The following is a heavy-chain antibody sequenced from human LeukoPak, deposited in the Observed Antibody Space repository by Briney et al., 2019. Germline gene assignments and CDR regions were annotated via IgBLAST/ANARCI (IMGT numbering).Heavy chain of an antibody. J-gene: IGHJ4*02. D-gene: IGHD5-24*01. Sequence: GGSLRLSCAASGFIFSGYGMHWVRQAPGKGLEWVAVIWYDGSNKYYADSVKGRFTISRDNSKNPLYLQMNSLRAEDTAVFYCARGNFRRDGYNFDYWGQGTLVTVSS. CDR2: IWYDGSNK. V-gene: IGHV3-33*01. CDR1: GFIFSGYG. CDR3: ARGNFRRDGYNFDY.